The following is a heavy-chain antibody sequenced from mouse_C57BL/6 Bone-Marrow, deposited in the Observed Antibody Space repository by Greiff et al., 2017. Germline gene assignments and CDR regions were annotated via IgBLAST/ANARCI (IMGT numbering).Heavy chain of an antibody. CDR2: ISYDGSN. CDR3: ARGGDYCYWYFDV. V-gene: IGHV3-6*01. D-gene: IGHD1-1*01. Sequence: EVQVVESGPGLVKPSQSLSLTCSVTGYSITSGYYWNWIRQFPGNKLEWMGYISYDGSNNYNPSLTNRISITRDTSKNQFFLKLNSVTTEDTATYYCARGGDYCYWYFDVWGTGTTVTVSS. CDR1: GYSITSGYY. J-gene: IGHJ1*03.